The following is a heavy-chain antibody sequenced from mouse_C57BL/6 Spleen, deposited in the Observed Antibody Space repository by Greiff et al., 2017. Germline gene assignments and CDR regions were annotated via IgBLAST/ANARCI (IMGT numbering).Heavy chain of an antibody. D-gene: IGHD2-1*01. CDR3: ARGGNGNPAWFAY. CDR2: IVPEDGET. Sequence: VQLQQSGAELVKPGASVKLSCTVSGFNIKDYYMHWVKQRTEQGLEWIGRIVPEDGETKYAPNFQGKATITAETSSNTAYLQRSSLTSEDTAVYYCARGGNGNPAWFAYWGQGTLVTVSA. V-gene: IGHV14-2*01. CDR1: GFNIKDYY. J-gene: IGHJ3*01.